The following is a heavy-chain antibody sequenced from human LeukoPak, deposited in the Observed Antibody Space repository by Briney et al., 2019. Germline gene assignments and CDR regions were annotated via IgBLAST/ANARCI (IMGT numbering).Heavy chain of an antibody. CDR3: ARYYDFWSGCFGY. D-gene: IGHD3-3*01. CDR2: IIPIFGTA. V-gene: IGHV1-69*01. CDR1: GGTFSSYA. Sequence: ASVKVSRKASGGTFSSYAISWVRQAPGQGLERMGGIIPIFGTANYAQKFQGRVTITADESTSTAYMELSSLRSEDTAVYYCARYYDFWSGCFGYWGQGTLVTVSS. J-gene: IGHJ4*02.